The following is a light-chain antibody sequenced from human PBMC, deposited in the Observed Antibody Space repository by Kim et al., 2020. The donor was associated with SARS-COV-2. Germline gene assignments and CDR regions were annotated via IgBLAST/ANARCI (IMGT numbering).Light chain of an antibody. V-gene: IGKV1-39*01. CDR3: QQGYSAPYT. Sequence: SASVGDRVTITCRASQSISSYLHWYQQKPGEAPKLLVSESSSFESEVPSRFSGGGSGTDFTLTINGLQPEDIATYYCQQGYSAPYTFGRGTKLEI. CDR1: QSISSY. CDR2: ESS. J-gene: IGKJ2*01.